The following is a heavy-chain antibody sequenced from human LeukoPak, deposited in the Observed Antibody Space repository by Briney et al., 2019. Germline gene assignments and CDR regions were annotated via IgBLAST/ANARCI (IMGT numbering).Heavy chain of an antibody. CDR1: GFTFPSSA. V-gene: IGHV1-58*01. J-gene: IGHJ3*01. D-gene: IGHD4-23*01. CDR2: IVVVSGNT. Sequence: SVKVSCKASGFTFPSSAVQGVRQARGQRLEWIGWIVVVSGNTNYAQKFQERVTITRDMSTSTVYMELSSLRSEDTAVYYCAAEGRPTVVTFRKGAVDLWGQGTMVTVSS. CDR3: AAEGRPTVVTFRKGAVDL.